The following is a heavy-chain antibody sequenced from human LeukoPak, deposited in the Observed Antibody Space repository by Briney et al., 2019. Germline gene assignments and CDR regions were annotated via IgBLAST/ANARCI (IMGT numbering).Heavy chain of an antibody. CDR2: IYYSGST. D-gene: IGHD5-18*01. V-gene: IGHV4-59*01. J-gene: IGHJ6*03. Sequence: SETLSLTCTVSGGSISSYYWSWIRQPPGKGLEWIGYIYYSGSTNYNPSLKSRVTISVDTSKNQFSLKLSSLTAADTAVYYCARARVVDTAMVTGLYYYYYYYMDVWGKGTTVTVSS. CDR3: ARARVVDTAMVTGLYYYYYYYMDV. CDR1: GGSISSYY.